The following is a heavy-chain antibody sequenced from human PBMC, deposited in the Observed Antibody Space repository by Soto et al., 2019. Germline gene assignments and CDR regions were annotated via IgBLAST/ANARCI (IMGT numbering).Heavy chain of an antibody. J-gene: IGHJ5*02. CDR2: ISAYDGKT. CDR3: ARDPHEFWTSYWFDP. CDR1: GYTFNTYG. V-gene: IGHV1-18*01. D-gene: IGHD3-3*01. Sequence: GASVKVSCKTSGYTFNTYGINWVRQAPGQGLELMGWISAYDGKTTYAEKFQGRVTLTTDTSTSTAYMELRSLRSDDTAIYYCARDPHEFWTSYWFDPWGQGTPGTSPQ.